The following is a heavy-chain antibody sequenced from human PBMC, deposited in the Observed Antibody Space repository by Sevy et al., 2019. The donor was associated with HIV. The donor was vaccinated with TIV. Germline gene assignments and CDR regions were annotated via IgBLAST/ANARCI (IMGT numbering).Heavy chain of an antibody. J-gene: IGHJ6*02. CDR3: AKGDRTFYGMDV. V-gene: IGHV3-30*02. CDR1: GFRFSDYG. CDR2: IRFDGSMK. Sequence: GGSLRLSCAASGFRFSDYGMHWVRQAPGKGLEWVSLIRFDGSMKYIADSVKGRFTISRDKVKDTLYLQMNSLRPEDTAVYYCAKGDRTFYGMDVWGQGTTVTVSS.